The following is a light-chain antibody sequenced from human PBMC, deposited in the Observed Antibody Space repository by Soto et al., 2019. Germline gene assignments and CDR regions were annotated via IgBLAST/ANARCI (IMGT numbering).Light chain of an antibody. Sequence: EIVLTQSPGPLSLSPGERATLSCRASQSVSSSYLAWYQQKPGQAPRLLIYGASSRATGIPDRFSGSGSGTDFNLTISRLEPEDFAVYYCQQYGSSRFTFGPGTKVDIK. V-gene: IGKV3-20*01. J-gene: IGKJ3*01. CDR2: GAS. CDR1: QSVSSSY. CDR3: QQYGSSRFT.